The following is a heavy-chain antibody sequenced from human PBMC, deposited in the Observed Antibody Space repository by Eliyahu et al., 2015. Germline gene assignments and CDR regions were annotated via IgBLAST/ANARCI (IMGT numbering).Heavy chain of an antibody. CDR3: ERDYCTNGVCGAFDI. CDR1: GFXFSSYG. D-gene: IGHD2-8*01. CDR2: ISYDGSNE. Sequence: QVQLVESGGGVVQPGKSLRLSCAASGFXFSSYGMHWVRQAPGKGLEWVAVISYDGSNEYYADSVKGRFTISRDNSKNTLYLQMNSLRAEDTAVYYCERDYCTNGVCGAFDIWGQGTLVTVSS. V-gene: IGHV3-30*03. J-gene: IGHJ3*02.